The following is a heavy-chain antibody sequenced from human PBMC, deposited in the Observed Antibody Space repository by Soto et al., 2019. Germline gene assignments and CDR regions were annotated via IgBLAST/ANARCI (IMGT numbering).Heavy chain of an antibody. Sequence: GGSLRLSCAASGLTVMSNYMSWIRQAPGKGLEWVSIIYSGVSTYYADSVKGRFIISGDNSKNTLYLQMNSLRADDTAVYYCARGSGSGSVYYMDVWGTGTTVTVSS. J-gene: IGHJ6*03. CDR2: IYSGVST. V-gene: IGHV3-66*01. CDR3: ARGSGSGSVYYMDV. CDR1: GLTVMSNY. D-gene: IGHD3-10*01.